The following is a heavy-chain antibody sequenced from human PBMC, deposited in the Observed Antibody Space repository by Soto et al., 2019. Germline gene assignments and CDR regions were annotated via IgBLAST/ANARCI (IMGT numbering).Heavy chain of an antibody. J-gene: IGHJ6*02. CDR3: ARVTVAATEGRYYYYYGMDV. CDR1: GGSVSSGSYY. D-gene: IGHD2-15*01. V-gene: IGHV4-61*01. CDR2: IYYSGST. Sequence: SETLSLTCTVSGGSVSSGSYYWSWIRQPPGKGLEWIGYIYYSGSTNYNPSLKSRVTISVDTSKNQFSLKLSSVTAADTAVYYCARVTVAATEGRYYYYYGMDVWGQGTTVTI.